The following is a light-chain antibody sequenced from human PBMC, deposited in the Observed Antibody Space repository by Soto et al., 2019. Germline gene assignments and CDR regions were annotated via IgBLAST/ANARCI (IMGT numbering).Light chain of an antibody. CDR3: SSYAGSNNFV. CDR1: SSDVGGYDY. J-gene: IGLJ1*01. V-gene: IGLV2-8*01. CDR2: EVT. Sequence: ALTQPPSASGSPGQSVTISCTGTSSDVGGYDYVSWYQQHPGKAPKLMIYEVTTRPSGVPDRFSGSRSGNTASLTVSGLQAEDEADYYCSSYAGSNNFVVGTRTKVIV.